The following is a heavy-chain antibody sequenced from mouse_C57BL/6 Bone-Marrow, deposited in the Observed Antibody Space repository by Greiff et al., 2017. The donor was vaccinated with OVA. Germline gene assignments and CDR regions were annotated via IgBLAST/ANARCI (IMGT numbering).Heavy chain of an antibody. D-gene: IGHD2-2*01. J-gene: IGHJ1*03. CDR3: ARIAPIYYGYGSPLYWYFDV. CDR1: GFSLSTFGMG. V-gene: IGHV8-8*01. Sequence: QVTLKESGPGILQPSQTLSLTCSFSGFSLSTFGMGVGWIRQPSGKGLEWLAHIWWDDDKYYNSALKSRPTISKDTSKNQVFLKIANVDTADTATYYCARIAPIYYGYGSPLYWYFDVWGTGTTVTVSS. CDR2: IWWDDDK.